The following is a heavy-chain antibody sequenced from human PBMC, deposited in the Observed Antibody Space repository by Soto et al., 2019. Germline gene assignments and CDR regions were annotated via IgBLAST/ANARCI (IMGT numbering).Heavy chain of an antibody. D-gene: IGHD2-2*01. CDR1: GFTFSSYG. CDR3: AKDIGPYYEYQLLLGGMAV. J-gene: IGHJ6*02. Sequence: QVQLVESGGGVVQPGRSLRLSCAASGFTFSSYGMHWVRQAPGKGLEWVAVISYDGSNKYYADSVKGRFTISRGNSKNTLYLQMNSLRAEDTAVYYCAKDIGPYYEYQLLLGGMAVWGQGTTVTVSS. V-gene: IGHV3-30*18. CDR2: ISYDGSNK.